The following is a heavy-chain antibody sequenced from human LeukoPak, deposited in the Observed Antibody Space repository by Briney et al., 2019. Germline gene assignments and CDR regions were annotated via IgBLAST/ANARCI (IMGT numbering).Heavy chain of an antibody. D-gene: IGHD4-17*01. CDR3: ARESDYGDFFFDY. Sequence: GGSLRLSCAASGFSFSDYGMHWVRQAPGKGLEWVALIWFDGGNKYYADSVKGRFTISRDNSNNTLFLQMNSLRAEDTAVYYCARESDYGDFFFDYWGQGTLVTVSS. J-gene: IGHJ4*02. V-gene: IGHV3-33*01. CDR1: GFSFSDYG. CDR2: IWFDGGNK.